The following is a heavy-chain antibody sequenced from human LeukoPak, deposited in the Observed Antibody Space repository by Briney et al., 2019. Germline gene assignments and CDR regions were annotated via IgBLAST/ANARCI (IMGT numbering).Heavy chain of an antibody. V-gene: IGHV4-39*01. CDR1: GGSISSTTYY. Sequence: PSETLSLTCTVSGGSISSTTYYWGWIRQPPGKGLEWIGSIYHSGNIYYNPSFKSRVTISVDTSKNQFSLKLSSVTAADTAVYYCARHDSSGPYNAFDIWGQGTMVTVSS. D-gene: IGHD3-22*01. J-gene: IGHJ3*02. CDR2: IYHSGNI. CDR3: ARHDSSGPYNAFDI.